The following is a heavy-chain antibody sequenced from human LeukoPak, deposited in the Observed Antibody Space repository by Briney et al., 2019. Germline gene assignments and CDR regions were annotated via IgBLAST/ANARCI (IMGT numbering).Heavy chain of an antibody. Sequence: SQTLSLTCGVSGGAISSGINSWNWIRKPPGKGLEWIGYIYHSGSTHYNPSLKSRVIISVDRSKNQFSLKLRSVTAADTAVYYCAASITGTSPGVFWGQGTLVTVSS. D-gene: IGHD1-7*01. CDR3: AASITGTSPGVF. V-gene: IGHV4-30-2*01. CDR1: GGAISSGINS. J-gene: IGHJ4*02. CDR2: IYHSGST.